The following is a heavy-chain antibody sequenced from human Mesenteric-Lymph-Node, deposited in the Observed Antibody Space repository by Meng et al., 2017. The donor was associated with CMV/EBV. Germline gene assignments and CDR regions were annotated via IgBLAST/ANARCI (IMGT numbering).Heavy chain of an antibody. V-gene: IGHV3-7*01. D-gene: IGHD3-16*01. J-gene: IGHJ4*02. CDR2: TDYDGSEK. CDR1: GFNFSDYW. Sequence: GESLMISCEASGFNFSDYWMSWVRQAPGKGLGWVANTDYDGSEKYYVDPVKGRFTISRDNARNSLYLQMNSQRVEDTAVYYCARVVKGAYYLDYWGQGALVTVSS. CDR3: ARVVKGAYYLDY.